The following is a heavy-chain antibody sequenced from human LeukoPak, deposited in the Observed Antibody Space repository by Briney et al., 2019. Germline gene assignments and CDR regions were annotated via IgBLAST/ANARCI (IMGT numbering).Heavy chain of an antibody. D-gene: IGHD3-10*01. CDR2: ISWNSGSI. CDR1: GFTFDDYA. CDR3: AKGGDSMVRGVINYYYMDV. Sequence: GGSLRLSCAASGFTFDDYAMHWVRQAPGKGLEWVSGISWNSGSIGYADSVKGRFTISRDNAKNSLYLQMNSLRAEDTALYYCAKGGDSMVRGVINYYYMDVWGKGTTVTTSS. V-gene: IGHV3-9*01. J-gene: IGHJ6*03.